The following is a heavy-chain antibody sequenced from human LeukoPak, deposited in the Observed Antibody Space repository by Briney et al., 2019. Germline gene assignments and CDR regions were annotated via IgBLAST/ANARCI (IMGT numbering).Heavy chain of an antibody. CDR1: GYTFTSYY. CDR2: INPSGGST. J-gene: IGHJ4*02. CDR3: ARDRRGVIAVAGTWGYFDY. D-gene: IGHD6-19*01. V-gene: IGHV1-46*01. Sequence: ASVKVSCKASGYTFTSYYMHWVRQAPGQGLEWMGIINPSGGSTSYAQKFQDRVTMTRDTSTSTVYMELSSLRSEDTAVYYCARDRRGVIAVAGTWGYFDYWGQGTLVTVSS.